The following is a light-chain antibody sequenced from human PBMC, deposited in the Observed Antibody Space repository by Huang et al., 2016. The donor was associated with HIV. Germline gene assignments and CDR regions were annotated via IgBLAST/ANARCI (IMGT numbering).Light chain of an antibody. CDR2: GAS. CDR3: QQYNNWPPGYT. J-gene: IGKJ2*01. Sequence: EIVMTQSQATLSVSPGERATLSCRASQSVSSDLAWYQQKHGQAPRLLIYGASTRATGIPARLSGSGSGTEFTLTISSLQSEDFAIYYCQQYNNWPPGYTFGQGTKLEIK. CDR1: QSVSSD. V-gene: IGKV3-15*01.